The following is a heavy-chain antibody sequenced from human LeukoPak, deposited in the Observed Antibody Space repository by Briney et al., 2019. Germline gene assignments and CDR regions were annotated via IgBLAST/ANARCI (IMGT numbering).Heavy chain of an antibody. CDR3: ARGLGVAAADS. CDR2: IYPSGST. Sequence: SETLSLTCSASGGSIKSYYWSWVRQAAGKGLEWIGRIYPSGSTNYNPSLKSRVNMSEDTSKNHFSLSLRSVTAADTAVYYCARGLGVAAADSWGQGILVTVSS. CDR1: GGSIKSYY. D-gene: IGHD6-13*01. J-gene: IGHJ4*02. V-gene: IGHV4-4*07.